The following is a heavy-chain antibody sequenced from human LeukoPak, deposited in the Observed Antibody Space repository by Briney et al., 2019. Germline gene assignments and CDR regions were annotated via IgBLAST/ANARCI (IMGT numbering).Heavy chain of an antibody. CDR1: GGTFSGYA. V-gene: IGHV1-69*01. CDR3: ARIGGWYVSGQYWFDP. J-gene: IGHJ5*02. D-gene: IGHD6-19*01. Sequence: ASVKVSCKASGGTFSGYAISWVRQAPGQGLEWMGGIIPIFGTANYAQKFQGRVTITADESTSTAYMELSSLRSEDTAVYYCARIGGWYVSGQYWFDPWGQGTLVTVSS. CDR2: IIPIFGTA.